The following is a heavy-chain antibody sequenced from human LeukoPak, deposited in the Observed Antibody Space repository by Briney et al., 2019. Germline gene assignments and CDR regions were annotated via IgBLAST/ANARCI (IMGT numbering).Heavy chain of an antibody. CDR1: GFTFSSYS. V-gene: IGHV3-48*01. CDR2: IDSSSSTI. CDR3: ASPFDY. J-gene: IGHJ4*02. Sequence: GGSLRLSCAASGFTFSSYSMNWVRQAPGKGLEWVSYIDSSSSTIYYADSVKGRFTISRDNAKNSLYLQMNSLRAEDTAVYYCASPFDYWCQGTLVTVSS.